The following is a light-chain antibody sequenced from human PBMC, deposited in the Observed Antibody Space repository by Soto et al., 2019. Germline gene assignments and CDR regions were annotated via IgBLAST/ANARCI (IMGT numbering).Light chain of an antibody. V-gene: IGKV1-6*01. J-gene: IGKJ1*01. CDR3: LQDYNYWT. CDR1: QSVSGW. Sequence: IQMTQSPSTLSASVVDTVTVTCRASQSVSGWLAWYQQKPGKAPKLLIYAASSLQSGVPSRFSGSGSGTDFTLTISSLQPEDFATYYCLQDYNYWTFGQGTKVDI. CDR2: AAS.